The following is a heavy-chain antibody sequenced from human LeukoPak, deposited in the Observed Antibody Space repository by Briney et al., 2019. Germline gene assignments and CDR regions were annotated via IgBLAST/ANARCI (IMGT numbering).Heavy chain of an antibody. Sequence: GGSLRLSCAASGFTFDDYGMTWVRQAPGKGLEWVSVIYSGGSAYYADSVKGRFTISRDNSKNTLYLQMNSLRAEDTAVYYCARERPYDTSGYYPFDYWGQGTLVIVSS. CDR1: GFTFDDYG. CDR2: IYSGGSA. V-gene: IGHV3-66*01. CDR3: ARERPYDTSGYYPFDY. D-gene: IGHD3-22*01. J-gene: IGHJ4*02.